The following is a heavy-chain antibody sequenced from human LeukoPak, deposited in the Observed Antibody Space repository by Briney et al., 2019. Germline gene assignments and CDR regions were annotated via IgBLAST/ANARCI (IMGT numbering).Heavy chain of an antibody. Sequence: GGSLRLSCAASGFTFSSYAMSWVRQAPGKGLEWVSAISGSGGSTYYADSVKGRFTISRDNPKNTLYLQMNSLRAEDTAVYYCAKHYYYDSSGYPTGYWGQGTLVTVSS. CDR1: GFTFSSYA. V-gene: IGHV3-23*01. D-gene: IGHD3-22*01. CDR3: AKHYYYDSSGYPTGY. J-gene: IGHJ4*02. CDR2: ISGSGGST.